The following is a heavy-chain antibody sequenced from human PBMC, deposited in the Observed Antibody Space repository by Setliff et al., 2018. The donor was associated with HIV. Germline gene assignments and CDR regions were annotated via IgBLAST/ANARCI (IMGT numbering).Heavy chain of an antibody. D-gene: IGHD3-9*01. Sequence: PGESLKISCKASGFTFTDYWIGWVRQMPGRGLEWMGIIYPGDSDIRYSPSFRGQVTISADKSITTAYLHWTSLTPSDTAMYYCARGGLRYFDWLLYGPFDYWGQGTLVTVSS. V-gene: IGHV5-51*01. CDR2: IYPGDSDI. CDR3: ARGGLRYFDWLLYGPFDY. J-gene: IGHJ4*02. CDR1: GFTFTDYW.